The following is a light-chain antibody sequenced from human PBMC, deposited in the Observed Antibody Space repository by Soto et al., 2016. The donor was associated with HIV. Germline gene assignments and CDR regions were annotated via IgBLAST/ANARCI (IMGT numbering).Light chain of an antibody. CDR3: QQLYTYPRT. CDR1: QSISNY. CDR2: ATS. J-gene: IGKJ3*01. Sequence: DIQMTQSPPSLSASVGDRVTITCRASQSISNYLNWYQQKPGKAPKVLISATSDLQSGVPSRFSGSRSGREFTLTISSLQPEDFATYYCQQLYTYPRTFGLGPKWMS. V-gene: IGKV1-39*01.